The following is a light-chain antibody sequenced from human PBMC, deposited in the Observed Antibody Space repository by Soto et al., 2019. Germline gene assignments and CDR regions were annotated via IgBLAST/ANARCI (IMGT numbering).Light chain of an antibody. V-gene: IGLV2-14*03. J-gene: IGLJ1*01. Sequence: QSVLTQPASVSGSPGQSITISCTGTSSDVGGFNYVSWYQQHPGKAPKLMIYDVTNRPSGVSYRFSGSKSGNTASLTISGLQAEDEADYYCHSYTRSSTYVFGTGTKVTVL. CDR3: HSYTRSSTYV. CDR2: DVT. CDR1: SSDVGGFNY.